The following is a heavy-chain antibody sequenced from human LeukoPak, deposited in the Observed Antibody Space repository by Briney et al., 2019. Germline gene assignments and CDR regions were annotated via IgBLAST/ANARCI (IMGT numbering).Heavy chain of an antibody. CDR1: GGSISSYY. CDR2: IYYSGST. D-gene: IGHD5-24*01. CDR3: AGRLWRRDGYNLSAFDI. J-gene: IGHJ3*02. Sequence: SETLSLTCTVSGGSISSYYWNWIRQPPGKGLEWIGYIYYSGSTNYNPSVKSRVTISVDTSKNQFSLKLSSVTAADTAVYYCAGRLWRRDGYNLSAFDIWGQGTMVTVSS. V-gene: IGHV4-59*01.